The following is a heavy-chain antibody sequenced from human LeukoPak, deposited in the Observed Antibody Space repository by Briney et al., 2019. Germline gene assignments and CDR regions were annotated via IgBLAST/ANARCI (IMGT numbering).Heavy chain of an antibody. CDR2: FSASDGSR. J-gene: IGHJ4*02. V-gene: IGHV3-23*01. Sequence: GGSLRLSCEASGFSFSSYGMSWVRQAPGEGLQWVSGFSASDGSRYYADSVKGRFSISRDNSKNTLYLQMNSLRAEDTAVYYCAKNIGGFDYWGQGTLVTVSS. CDR3: AKNIGGFDY. D-gene: IGHD4-23*01. CDR1: GFSFSSYG.